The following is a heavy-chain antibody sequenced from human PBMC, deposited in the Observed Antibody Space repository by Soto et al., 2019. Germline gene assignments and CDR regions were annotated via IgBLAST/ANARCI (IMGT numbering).Heavy chain of an antibody. J-gene: IGHJ5*02. V-gene: IGHV1-8*01. Sequence: ASVKVSCKASGYTFTSHDINWMRQTTGQGLEWMGWMNPNSGHTNSAQKFQGRVTMTRDTSINTAYMELTNLRSEDTAIYYCASDMSTTWGQGTLVNVS. CDR3: ASDMSTT. CDR2: MNPNSGHT. D-gene: IGHD2-2*01. CDR1: GYTFTSHD.